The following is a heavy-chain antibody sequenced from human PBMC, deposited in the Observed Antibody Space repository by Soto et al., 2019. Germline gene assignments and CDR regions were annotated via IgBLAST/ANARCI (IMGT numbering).Heavy chain of an antibody. V-gene: IGHV1-3*01. J-gene: IGHJ6*02. CDR2: INAADGNE. CDR3: ATSSTRDCADYFFGVDV. CDR1: GYTFTSYA. Sequence: QVQLVQSGAEVKKPGASVKVTCKASGYTFTSYAIHWVRQAPGHGLEWMGFINAADGNEKYSQDSQGRVTFNRGTSASAASMELSSLLSADTAIYYCATSSTRDCADYFFGVDVWGQGTTVTVSS. D-gene: IGHD2-2*01.